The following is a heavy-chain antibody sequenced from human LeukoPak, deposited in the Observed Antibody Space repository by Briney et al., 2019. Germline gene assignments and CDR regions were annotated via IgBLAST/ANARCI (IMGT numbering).Heavy chain of an antibody. CDR3: ATLYGGYGYFDY. CDR2: IYYGGST. D-gene: IGHD5-12*01. Sequence: PSETLSLTCTVSGGSISSSSYYWGWIRQSPGKGLEWIGTIYYGGSTYYNPSLKNRVTISVDTSKNQFSLKVSSLTAADTAVYYCATLYGGYGYFDYWGQGTLVTVSS. J-gene: IGHJ4*02. CDR1: GGSISSSSYY. V-gene: IGHV4-39*01.